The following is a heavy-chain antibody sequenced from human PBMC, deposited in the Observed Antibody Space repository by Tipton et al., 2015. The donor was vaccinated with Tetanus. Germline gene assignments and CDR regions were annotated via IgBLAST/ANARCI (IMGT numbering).Heavy chain of an antibody. CDR3: ASEPREYCSSTSCYDFDY. CDR1: GFTFSSYS. D-gene: IGHD2-2*01. V-gene: IGHV3-48*02. CDR2: ISSSSSTI. Sequence: SLRLSCAASGFTFSSYSMNWVRQAPGKGLEWVSYISSSSSTIYYADSVKGRFTISRDNAKNSLYLQMNSLRDEDTAVYYCASEPREYCSSTSCYDFDYWGQGTLVTVSS. J-gene: IGHJ4*02.